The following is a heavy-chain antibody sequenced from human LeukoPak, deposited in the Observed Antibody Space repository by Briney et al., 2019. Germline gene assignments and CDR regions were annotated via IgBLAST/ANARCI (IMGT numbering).Heavy chain of an antibody. CDR2: MNPNSGNT. V-gene: IGHV1-8*01. CDR1: GYTFTSYA. D-gene: IGHD3-3*01. CDR3: ARGPSDYDFWSGYLYYYYYYGMDV. J-gene: IGHJ6*02. Sequence: ASVKVSCKASGYTFTSYAINWVRQATGQGLEWMGWMNPNSGNTSYAQKFQGRVTMTRNNSISTAYMELGSLRSEDTAVYYCARGPSDYDFWSGYLYYYYYYGMDVWGQGTTVTVSS.